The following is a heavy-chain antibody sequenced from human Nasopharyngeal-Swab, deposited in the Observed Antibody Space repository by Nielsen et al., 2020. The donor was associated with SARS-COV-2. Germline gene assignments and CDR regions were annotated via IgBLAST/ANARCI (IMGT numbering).Heavy chain of an antibody. CDR3: ARAGGGYGDEIYYYYGMDV. Sequence: ASVKVSCKASGYTFTSYDINWVRQATGQGLEWMGWMNPNSGNTGYAQKFQGRVTMTRNTSISTAYMELSSLRSEDTAVYYCARAGGGYGDEIYYYYGMDVWGQGTMVTVSS. J-gene: IGHJ6*02. CDR2: MNPNSGNT. D-gene: IGHD4-17*01. CDR1: GYTFTSYD. V-gene: IGHV1-8*01.